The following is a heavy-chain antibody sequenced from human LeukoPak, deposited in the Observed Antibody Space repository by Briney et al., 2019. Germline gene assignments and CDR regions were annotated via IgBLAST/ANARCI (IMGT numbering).Heavy chain of an antibody. J-gene: IGHJ4*02. V-gene: IGHV1-2*02. CDR1: GYTFTGYY. CDR2: INPNSGGT. Sequence: GASVKVSCKASGYTFTGYYMHWVRQAPGQGLEWMGWINPNSGGTNYARKFQGRVTMTRDTSISTAYMDLSRLRSDDTAVYYCARNYDFWSGYYSPRSYFDYWGQGTLVTVSS. CDR3: ARNYDFWSGYYSPRSYFDY. D-gene: IGHD3-3*01.